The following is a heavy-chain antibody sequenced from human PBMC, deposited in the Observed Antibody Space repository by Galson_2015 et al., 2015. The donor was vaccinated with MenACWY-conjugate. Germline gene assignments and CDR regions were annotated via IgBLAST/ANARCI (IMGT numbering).Heavy chain of an antibody. J-gene: IGHJ3*02. CDR2: ISYNGDTT. V-gene: IGHV3-64*04. D-gene: IGHD2-15*01. CDR3: ARAIEYCSGGSCYPNAFDI. CDR1: EFTFGYYA. Sequence: SLRLSCAASEFTFGYYAMHWVRQAPGKGLEYVSAISYNGDTTYYADSVKGRFHISRDNSKNTLYLQMNSLRAEDTAVYYCARAIEYCSGGSCYPNAFDIWGQGTMVTVSS.